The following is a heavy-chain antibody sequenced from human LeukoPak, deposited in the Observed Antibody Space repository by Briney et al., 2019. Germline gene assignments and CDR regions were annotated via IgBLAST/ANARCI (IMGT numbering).Heavy chain of an antibody. V-gene: IGHV1/OR15-1*03. D-gene: IGHD2-2*01. CDR3: AREEGFCRSTSCSAPFDY. CDR2: INPNSGGT. CDR1: GYIFTDYY. J-gene: IGHJ4*02. Sequence: ASVKVSCKASGYIFTDYYMHWVRQAPGQELGWMGRINPNSGGTNYAQKFQGRVTMTRDTSISTAYTELSSLRSEDTATYYCAREEGFCRSTSCSAPFDYWGQGTLVIVSS.